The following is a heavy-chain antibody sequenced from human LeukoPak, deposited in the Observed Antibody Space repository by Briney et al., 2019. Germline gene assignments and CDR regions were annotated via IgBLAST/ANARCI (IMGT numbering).Heavy chain of an antibody. V-gene: IGHV1-3*01. CDR3: ARSSSGTYHY. CDR2: INGDNGNT. Sequence: ASVKVSCKTSGYNFASYTMHWLRQAPGQSPEWMGSINGDNGNTKYSEKFQGRVTFTRDTSTSSAYMELSRLRSEDTAVYYCARSSSGTYHYWGQGTLVTVSS. D-gene: IGHD3-10*01. CDR1: GYNFASYT. J-gene: IGHJ4*02.